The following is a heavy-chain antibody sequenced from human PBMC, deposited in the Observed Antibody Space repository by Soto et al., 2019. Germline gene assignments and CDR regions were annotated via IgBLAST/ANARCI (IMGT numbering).Heavy chain of an antibody. J-gene: IGHJ6*02. CDR3: AKGTSSHGPIPRPYYYYYYGMDV. Sequence: GGSLRLSCAASGFTFSSYGMHWVRQAPGKGLEWVAVISYDGSNKYYADSVKGRFTISRDNSKNTLYLQMNSLRAEDTAVYYCAKGTSSHGPIPRPYYYYYYGMDVWGQGTTVTVSS. CDR2: ISYDGSNK. D-gene: IGHD2-21*01. V-gene: IGHV3-30*18. CDR1: GFTFSSYG.